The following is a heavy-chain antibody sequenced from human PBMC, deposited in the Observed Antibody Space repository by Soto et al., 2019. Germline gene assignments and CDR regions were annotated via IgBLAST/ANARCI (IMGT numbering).Heavy chain of an antibody. CDR2: IYYSGST. CDR1: GGSISSGGYY. J-gene: IGHJ3*02. Sequence: QVQLQESGPGLVKPSQTLSLTCTVSGGSISSGGYYWSWIRQHPGKGLEWIGYIYYSGSTYYNPSLKSRVTISVNTSKNQFSLKLSSVTAADTAVYYCARGGIVVVVAARDAFDIWGQGPMVTVSS. CDR3: ARGGIVVVVAARDAFDI. D-gene: IGHD2-15*01. V-gene: IGHV4-31*03.